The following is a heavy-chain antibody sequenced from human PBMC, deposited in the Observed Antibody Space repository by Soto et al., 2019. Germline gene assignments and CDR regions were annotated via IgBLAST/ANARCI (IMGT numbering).Heavy chain of an antibody. D-gene: IGHD6-13*01. CDR1: GGSISSSSYY. J-gene: IGHJ5*02. CDR2: IYYSGST. CDR3: ASIPGIAAAGTEIWFDP. V-gene: IGHV4-39*01. Sequence: TLSLTCTVSGGSISSSSYYWGWILQPPGKGLEWIGSIYYSGSTYYNPSLKSRVTISVDTSKNQFSLKLSSVTAADTAVYYCASIPGIAAAGTEIWFDPWGQGTLVTVSS.